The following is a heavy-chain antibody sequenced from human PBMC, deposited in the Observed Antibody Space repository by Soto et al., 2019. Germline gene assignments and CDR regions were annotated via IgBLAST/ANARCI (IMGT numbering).Heavy chain of an antibody. CDR3: ARLNYLWGSSLDY. CDR1: GGSFSGYY. D-gene: IGHD3-16*01. V-gene: IGHV4-34*01. CDR2: INHSGST. Sequence: SETLSLTCAVYGGSFSGYYWSWIRQPPGKGLEWIGEINHSGSTNYNPSLKSRVTISVDTSKNHFSLKLSSVTAADTAVYYCARLNYLWGSSLDYWGQGTLVTVSS. J-gene: IGHJ4*02.